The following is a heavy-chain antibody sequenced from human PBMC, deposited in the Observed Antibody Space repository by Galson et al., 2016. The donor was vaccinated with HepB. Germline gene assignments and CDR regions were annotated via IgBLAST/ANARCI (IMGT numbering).Heavy chain of an antibody. V-gene: IGHV3-23*01. CDR1: GFTFSNYA. Sequence: SLRLSCAASGFTFSNYAMSWVRQAPGKGLEWVSAISGDGGSTYYAGSVQGRFTSSRDRSTNTMYLQMNSLRADDTVVYYCARFTQEWLDRVYYFDYWGQGTLVTVSS. CDR2: ISGDGGST. D-gene: IGHD6-19*01. CDR3: ARFTQEWLDRVYYFDY. J-gene: IGHJ4*02.